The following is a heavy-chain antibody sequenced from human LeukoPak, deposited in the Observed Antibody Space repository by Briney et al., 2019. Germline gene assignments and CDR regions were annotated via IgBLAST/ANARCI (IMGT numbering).Heavy chain of an antibody. CDR2: MHTSGST. J-gene: IGHJ4*01. CDR3: ARDYGGKLDY. V-gene: IGHV4-4*07. D-gene: IGHD3-10*01. CDR1: GGSIRSYY. Sequence: PSETLSLTCTVSGGSIRSYYWSWIRQPAGKGLEWIGRMHTSGSTNYNPSLKSRVTMSVDTSKNQFSLTLTSVTEADTALYFCARDYGGKLDYWGHGTLVSVSS.